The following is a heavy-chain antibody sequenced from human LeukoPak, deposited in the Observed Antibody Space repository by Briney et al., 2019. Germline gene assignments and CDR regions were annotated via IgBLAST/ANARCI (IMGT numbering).Heavy chain of an antibody. CDR2: IYYSGST. D-gene: IGHD4-17*01. V-gene: IGHV4-59*01. Sequence: SETLSLTCTVSGGSISSYYWSWIRQPPGKGLEWIGYIYYSGSTNYNPSFKSRVTISVDTSKNQFSLKLSSVTAADTAVYYCARDQSGDYEFDYWGQGTLVTVSS. J-gene: IGHJ4*02. CDR1: GGSISSYY. CDR3: ARDQSGDYEFDY.